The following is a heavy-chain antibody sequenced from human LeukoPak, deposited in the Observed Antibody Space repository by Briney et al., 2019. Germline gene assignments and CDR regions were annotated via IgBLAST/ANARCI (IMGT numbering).Heavy chain of an antibody. CDR1: GYTFTGYY. D-gene: IGHD3-3*01. CDR2: INPNSGGT. V-gene: IGHV1-2*02. CDR3: ARGSTIFGVVINDAFDI. J-gene: IGHJ3*02. Sequence: ASVKVSCKASGYTFTGYYMHWVRQAPGQGLEWMGWINPNSGGTNYAQKFQGRVTITADESTGTAYMELSSLRSEDTAVYYCARGSTIFGVVINDAFDIWGQGTMVTVSS.